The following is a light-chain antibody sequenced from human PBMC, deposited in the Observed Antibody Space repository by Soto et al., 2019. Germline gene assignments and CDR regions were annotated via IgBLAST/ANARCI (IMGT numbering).Light chain of an antibody. CDR3: QQYGSSPPYT. Sequence: EIVLTQSPGTLSLSPGERATLSCRASQSVSSSYLAWYQQKPGQAPRLLIYGASSRATGIPDRFSGSGSGTDFTINISRLEPEDFAVYYCQQYGSSPPYTFGQGTKLEIK. CDR1: QSVSSSY. J-gene: IGKJ2*01. V-gene: IGKV3-20*01. CDR2: GAS.